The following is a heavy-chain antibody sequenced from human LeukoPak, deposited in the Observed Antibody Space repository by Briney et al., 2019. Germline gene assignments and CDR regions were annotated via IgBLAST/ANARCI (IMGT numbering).Heavy chain of an antibody. Sequence: GGSLRLSCAASGFTFSSYSMNWVRQGPGKGLEWVSSISSSSSYIYYADSVKGRFTISRDNAKNSLYLQMNSLRAEDTAVYYCARDLGNWNYVGDYWGQGTLVTVSS. D-gene: IGHD1-7*01. CDR3: ARDLGNWNYVGDY. J-gene: IGHJ4*02. CDR1: GFTFSSYS. V-gene: IGHV3-21*01. CDR2: ISSSSSYI.